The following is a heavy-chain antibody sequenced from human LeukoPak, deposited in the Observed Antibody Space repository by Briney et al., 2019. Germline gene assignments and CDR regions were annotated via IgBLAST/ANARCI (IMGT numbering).Heavy chain of an antibody. D-gene: IGHD5-18*01. J-gene: IGHJ4*02. CDR2: MSPNSGDT. CDR1: GYTFTSYD. Sequence: ASVKVSCKASGYTFTSYDFNWVRQATGQRPEWMGWMSPNSGDTGYAQKFQGRVTMTRNTSIRTAYMELSSLRSEDTAVYYCARARGYSYGYSDYWGQGTLVTVSS. CDR3: ARARGYSYGYSDY. V-gene: IGHV1-8*01.